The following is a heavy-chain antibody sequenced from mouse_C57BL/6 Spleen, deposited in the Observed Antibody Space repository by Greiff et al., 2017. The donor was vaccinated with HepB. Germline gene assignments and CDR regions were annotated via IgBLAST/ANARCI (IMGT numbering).Heavy chain of an antibody. J-gene: IGHJ2*01. Sequence: VQLQQSGPELVKPGASVTLSCKASGYTFTSYDINWVKQRPGQGLEWIGWIYPRDGSTKYNEKFKGKATLTVDTSSSTAYMELHSLTSEDAAVYFCARERNDYDVWYFDYWGQGTTLTVSS. CDR1: GYTFTSYD. V-gene: IGHV1-85*01. CDR3: ARERNDYDVWYFDY. D-gene: IGHD2-4*01. CDR2: IYPRDGST.